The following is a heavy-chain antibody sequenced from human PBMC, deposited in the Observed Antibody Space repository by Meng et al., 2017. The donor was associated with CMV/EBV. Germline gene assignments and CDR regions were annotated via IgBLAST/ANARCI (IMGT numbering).Heavy chain of an antibody. J-gene: IGHJ6*02. CDR3: ARDTYYDFWRGPYGMDV. Sequence: GESLKISCAASGFTFSSYEMNWVRQAPGKGLEWVSYISSSGSTIYYADPVKGRFTISRDNAKNSLYLQMNSLRAEDTAVYYCARDTYYDFWRGPYGMDVWGQGTTVTVSS. CDR2: ISSSGSTI. CDR1: GFTFSSYE. D-gene: IGHD3-3*01. V-gene: IGHV3-48*03.